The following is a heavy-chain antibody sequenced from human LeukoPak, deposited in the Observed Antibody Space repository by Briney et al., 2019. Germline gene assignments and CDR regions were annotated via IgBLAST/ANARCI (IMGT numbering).Heavy chain of an antibody. CDR2: VYYSGST. D-gene: IGHD2-2*01. Sequence: SETLSLTCTVSGGSINNYYWSWIRQPPRKGLERIGYVYYSGSTKYNPSLKSRVTTTIDTSKNQFPLKLDSVTAAATAPSYFSRRAGPCSGTSCPGAFELWGQGTMVTVSS. V-gene: IGHV4-59*01. CDR1: GGSINNYY. CDR3: SRRAGPCSGTSCPGAFEL. J-gene: IGHJ3*01.